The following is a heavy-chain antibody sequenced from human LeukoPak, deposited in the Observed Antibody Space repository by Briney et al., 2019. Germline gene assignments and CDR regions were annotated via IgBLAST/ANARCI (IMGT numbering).Heavy chain of an antibody. CDR3: ARSELGRYYYYYMDV. CDR2: IYSGGST. V-gene: IGHV3-66*02. J-gene: IGHJ6*03. Sequence: PGGPLRLSCAASGFTVSNNYMSWVRQAPGKGLEWVSVIYSGGSTYYADSVKGRFTISRDNSKNTLYLQMNSLRVEDTAVYYCARSELGRYYYYYMDVWGKGTTVTVSS. D-gene: IGHD1-7*01. CDR1: GFTVSNNY.